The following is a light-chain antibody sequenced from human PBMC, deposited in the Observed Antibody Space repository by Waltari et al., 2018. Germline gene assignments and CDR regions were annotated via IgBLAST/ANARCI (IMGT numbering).Light chain of an antibody. CDR2: HAS. CDR3: QQFYTYPLT. V-gene: IGKV1-9*01. J-gene: IGKJ4*01. Sequence: DIQLTQSPSFLSASIGDRVIITCRASHDITSYLTWYQLKPGKAPKLLIFHASTLQPGVPPRFSASGSGTDFTLTISSLQPEDFATYYCQQFYTYPLTFGGGTKVESK. CDR1: HDITSY.